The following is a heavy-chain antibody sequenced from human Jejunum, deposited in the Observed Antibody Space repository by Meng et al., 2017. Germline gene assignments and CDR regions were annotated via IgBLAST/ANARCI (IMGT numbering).Heavy chain of an antibody. D-gene: IGHD1-7*01. V-gene: IGHV4-31*03. J-gene: IGHJ5*02. CDR2: IYYTGST. CDR1: GGSLRTGAYY. CDR3: ARLGITETIGGFDP. Sequence: QPQESGPGLVKPSQTLSLTCTVSGGSLRTGAYYWSWIRQHPGKGLEWIGYIYYTGSTFYNPSLKSRVSISLETSKNQFSLKVTSVTAADTAFYYCARLGITETIGGFDPWGQGILVTVSS.